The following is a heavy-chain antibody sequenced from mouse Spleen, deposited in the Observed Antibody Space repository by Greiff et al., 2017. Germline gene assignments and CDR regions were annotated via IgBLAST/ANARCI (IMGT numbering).Heavy chain of an antibody. V-gene: IGHV1-39*01. Sequence: VQLKESGPELVKPGASVKISCKASGYSFTDYNMNWVKQSNGKSLEWIGVINPNYGTTSYNQKFKGKATLTVDQSSSTAYMQLNSLTSEDSAVYYCARFHYYGSSFFAYWGQGTLVTVSA. CDR1: GYSFTDYN. CDR2: INPNYGTT. J-gene: IGHJ3*01. D-gene: IGHD1-1*01. CDR3: ARFHYYGSSFFAY.